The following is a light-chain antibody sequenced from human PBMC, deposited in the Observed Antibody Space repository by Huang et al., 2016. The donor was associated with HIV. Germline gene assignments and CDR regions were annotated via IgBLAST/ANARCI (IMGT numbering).Light chain of an antibody. CDR2: DAS. CDR3: QQRTNWPPWT. V-gene: IGKV3-11*01. Sequence: EVVLTQSPATLSLSPGERATLSCRASLNVSDYLAWFQQKPGQAPRLLSYDASKRPTGIPARFSGSWSWTDFTLTISSLEPEDFAVYYCQQRTNWPPWTFGQGTEVEIK. CDR1: LNVSDY. J-gene: IGKJ1*01.